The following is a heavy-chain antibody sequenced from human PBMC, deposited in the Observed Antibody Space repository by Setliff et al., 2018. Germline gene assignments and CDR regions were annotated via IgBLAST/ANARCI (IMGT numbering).Heavy chain of an antibody. Sequence: LSLTCTVSGGSIHSGGYYWSWIRQHPGKGLEWIGYIYYSGSTYYNPSLKSRVTISVDTSKNQFSLKLSSVTAADTAVYYCARDRLLVGARYAMDVWGKGTTVTVSS. V-gene: IGHV4-31*03. CDR3: ARDRLLVGARYAMDV. CDR2: IYYSGST. CDR1: GGSIHSGGYY. J-gene: IGHJ6*03. D-gene: IGHD1-26*01.